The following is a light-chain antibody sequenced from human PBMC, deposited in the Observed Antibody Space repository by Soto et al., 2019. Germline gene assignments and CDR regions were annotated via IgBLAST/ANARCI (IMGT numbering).Light chain of an antibody. Sequence: QSALTQPASVSGSPGQSITISCTGTSSDVGGHNFVSWYQQHPGRAPKLMIYDVRNRPSGVSNRFSGSKSANTASLVISGLQAEDEADYYCSSYSSSDTLVFGGGTKGPS. CDR1: SSDVGGHNF. CDR2: DVR. V-gene: IGLV2-14*03. CDR3: SSYSSSDTLV. J-gene: IGLJ2*01.